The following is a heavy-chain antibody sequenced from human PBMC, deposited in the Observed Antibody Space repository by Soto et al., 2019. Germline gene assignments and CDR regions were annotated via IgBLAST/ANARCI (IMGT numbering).Heavy chain of an antibody. D-gene: IGHD6-6*01. V-gene: IGHV3-7*03. CDR1: GLTIVYHG. CDR2: RKEDGSEK. CDR3: SSAEHSAGQH. J-gene: IGHJ4*02. Sequence: LRDSSRVSGLTIVYHGISRILQKPGKGLEGVAQRKEDGSEKLYADSVKGRFTISRDNAKNTLYLEMDSLRVEDTAVYFCSSAEHSAGQHWGQGTLVTVSS.